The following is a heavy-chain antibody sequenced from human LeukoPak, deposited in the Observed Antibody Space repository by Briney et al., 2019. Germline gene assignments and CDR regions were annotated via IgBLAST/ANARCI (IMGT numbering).Heavy chain of an antibody. V-gene: IGHV4-34*01. CDR1: GGSFSGYY. Sequence: PSETLSLTCAVYGGSFSGYYWSWIPQPPGKGLEWIGEINHSGSTNYNPSLKSRVTISVDTSKNQFSLKLSSVTAADTAVYYCARFLQVATIVDAPRSNWFDPWGQGTLVTVSS. CDR2: INHSGST. CDR3: ARFLQVATIVDAPRSNWFDP. D-gene: IGHD5-12*01. J-gene: IGHJ5*02.